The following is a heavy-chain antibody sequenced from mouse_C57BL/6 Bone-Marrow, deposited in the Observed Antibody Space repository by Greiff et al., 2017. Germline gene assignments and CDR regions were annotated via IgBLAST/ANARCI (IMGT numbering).Heavy chain of an antibody. V-gene: IGHV1-81*01. CDR1: GYTFTSYG. Sequence: VQLQQSGAELARPGASVKLSCKASGYTFTSYGISWVKQRTGQGLEWIGEIYPGSGNTYYNEKFKGKATLTADKSSSTAYMELRSLTSEDSAVYFCAWPSPWCAYWGQGTLVTVSA. J-gene: IGHJ3*01. CDR2: IYPGSGNT. CDR3: AWPSPWCAY.